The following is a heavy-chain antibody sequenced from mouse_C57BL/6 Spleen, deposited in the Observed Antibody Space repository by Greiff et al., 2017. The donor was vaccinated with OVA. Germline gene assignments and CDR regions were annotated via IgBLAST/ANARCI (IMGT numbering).Heavy chain of an antibody. J-gene: IGHJ2*01. CDR1: GYTFTSYW. Sequence: VQLQQPGAELVRPGSSVKLSCKASGYTFTSYWMHWVKQRPIQGLEWIGNIDPSDSETHYNQKFKDKATLTVDKSSSTAYMQLSSLTSEDSAVYYCAVNYDGYYNFDYWGQGTTLTVSS. CDR3: AVNYDGYYNFDY. V-gene: IGHV1-52*01. CDR2: IDPSDSET. D-gene: IGHD2-3*01.